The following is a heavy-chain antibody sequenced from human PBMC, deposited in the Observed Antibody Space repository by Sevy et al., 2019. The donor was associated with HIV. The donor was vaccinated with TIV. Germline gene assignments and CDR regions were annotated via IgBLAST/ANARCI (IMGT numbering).Heavy chain of an antibody. Sequence: ASVKVSCKASGGTFSSYAISWVRQAPGQGLEWMGGIIPIFGTANYAQKFQGRVTITADESTSTAYMELSSLRSEDTAVYYCARRDSSSRGEGYWGQGTLVTVSS. CDR3: ARRDSSSRGEGY. V-gene: IGHV1-69*13. J-gene: IGHJ4*02. D-gene: IGHD6-13*01. CDR2: IIPIFGTA. CDR1: GGTFSSYA.